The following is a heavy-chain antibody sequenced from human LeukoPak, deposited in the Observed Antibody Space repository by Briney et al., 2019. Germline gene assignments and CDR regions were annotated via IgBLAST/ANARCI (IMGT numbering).Heavy chain of an antibody. J-gene: IGHJ4*02. CDR1: GYSISSGYY. D-gene: IGHD3-3*01. CDR2: IYHSGST. V-gene: IGHV4-38-2*01. Sequence: PSETLSLTCAASGYSISSGYYWGWIRQPPGKGLGWTGSIYHSGSTYYNPSLKSRVTISVDTSKNQFSLKLSSVTAADTAVYYCARLGSRYDPLQVSPDYWGQGTLVTVSS. CDR3: ARLGSRYDPLQVSPDY.